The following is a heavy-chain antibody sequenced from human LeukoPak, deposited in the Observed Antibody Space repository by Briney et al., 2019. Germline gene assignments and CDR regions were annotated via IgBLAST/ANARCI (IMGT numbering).Heavy chain of an antibody. Sequence: GGSLRLSCAASGFTFSIYAMHWVRQAPGKGLEWVAVISHDGINKDYADSVKGRFAISRDNPKNALFLQMNSLRAEDTAVYFCARASRRDSNAYYYEYWGQGSLVTVSS. CDR1: GFTFSIYA. J-gene: IGHJ4*02. D-gene: IGHD3-22*01. V-gene: IGHV3-30*09. CDR3: ARASRRDSNAYYYEY. CDR2: ISHDGINK.